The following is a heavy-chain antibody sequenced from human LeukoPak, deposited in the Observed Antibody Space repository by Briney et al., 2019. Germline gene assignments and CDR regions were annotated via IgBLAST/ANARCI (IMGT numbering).Heavy chain of an antibody. D-gene: IGHD3-22*01. Sequence: SEILSLTCTVSGGSISSSSYYWGWIRQPPGKGLEWIGSIYYSGSTYYNPSLKSRVTISADTSKNQFSLKLSSVTAADTAVYYCARLGDYYDSSSYLPYWGQGTLVTVSS. J-gene: IGHJ4*02. CDR3: ARLGDYYDSSSYLPY. CDR2: IYYSGST. CDR1: GGSISSSSYY. V-gene: IGHV4-39*01.